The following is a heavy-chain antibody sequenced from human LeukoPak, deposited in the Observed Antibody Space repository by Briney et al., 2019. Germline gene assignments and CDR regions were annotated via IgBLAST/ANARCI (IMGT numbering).Heavy chain of an antibody. J-gene: IGHJ4*02. CDR3: VRDCYRDSGYDGLFDS. CDR2: ISSSGSTI. D-gene: IGHD5-12*01. V-gene: IGHV3-48*03. Sequence: GGSLRLSCAASGFTFSSYEMNWVRQAPGKGLEWVSYISSSGSTIYYADSVKGRFTISRDNAKNSLYLQMNSLRAEDTAVYYCVRDCYRDSGYDGLFDSWGQGTLVTVSS. CDR1: GFTFSSYE.